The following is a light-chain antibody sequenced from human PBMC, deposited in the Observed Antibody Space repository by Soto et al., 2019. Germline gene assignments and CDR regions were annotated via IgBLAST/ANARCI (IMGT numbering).Light chain of an antibody. CDR2: GAS. CDR1: QSVASDC. Sequence: EIVLTQSPGTLSLSPGERATLSCRASQSVASDCLAWCRQRPGQAPRLLIYGASTRATGTPDRISGSGSGTDFTLTISRLEPEDFAVYYCQQCGSSRRTFGQGTRVEIK. J-gene: IGKJ1*01. CDR3: QQCGSSRRT. V-gene: IGKV3-20*01.